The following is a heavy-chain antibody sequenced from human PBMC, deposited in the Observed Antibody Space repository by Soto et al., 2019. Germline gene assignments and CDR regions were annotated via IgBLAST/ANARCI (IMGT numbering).Heavy chain of an antibody. CDR3: ARPGYCSGGSCFYGMDV. J-gene: IGHJ6*02. V-gene: IGHV5-10-1*01. D-gene: IGHD2-15*01. CDR2: IDPSDSYT. CDR1: GYSFTSYW. Sequence: LGESLKISCKGSGYSFTSYWISWVRQMPGKGLEWMGRIDPSDSYTNYSPSFQGHVTISADKSISTAYLQWSSLKASDTAMYYCARPGYCSGGSCFYGMDVWSQGTTVTVSS.